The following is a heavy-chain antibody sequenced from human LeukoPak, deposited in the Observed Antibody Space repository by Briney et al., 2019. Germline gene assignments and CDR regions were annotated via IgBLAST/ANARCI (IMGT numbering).Heavy chain of an antibody. V-gene: IGHV3-21*01. CDR3: ASITLYYYDSRRLTSPFDP. J-gene: IGHJ5*02. CDR2: ISSSSSYI. D-gene: IGHD3-22*01. Sequence: GGSLRLSCAASGFTFSSYSMNWVRQAPGKGLEGVSSISSSSSYIYYADSVKGRFTISRDNAKNSLYLQMNSLRAEDTAVYYCASITLYYYDSRRLTSPFDPWGQGTLVTVSS. CDR1: GFTFSSYS.